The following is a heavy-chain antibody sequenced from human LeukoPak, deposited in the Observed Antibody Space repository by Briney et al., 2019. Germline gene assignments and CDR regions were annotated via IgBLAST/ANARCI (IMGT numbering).Heavy chain of an antibody. V-gene: IGHV3-23*01. CDR2: INGRGDST. CDR3: AKDVANSYAFDI. Sequence: GGSLRLSCAASGFTFSSFVMSWVRQAPGKALEWVSTINGRGDSTYYADSVKGRFTISRDNSKNTLYLQMNSLRAEDTAVYYCAKDVANSYAFDIWGLGTMVTVSS. J-gene: IGHJ3*02. CDR1: GFTFSSFV. D-gene: IGHD4/OR15-4a*01.